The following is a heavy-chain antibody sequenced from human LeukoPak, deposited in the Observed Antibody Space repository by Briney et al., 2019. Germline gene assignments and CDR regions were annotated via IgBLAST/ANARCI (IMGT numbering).Heavy chain of an antibody. CDR2: IFPNGNT. CDR1: GLAVRDNY. D-gene: IGHD4-17*01. V-gene: IGHV3-53*01. Sequence: GGSLTLSCTLSGLAVRDNYLTWVRQAPGKGLEGVSVIFPNGNTYFADFVEGRFSISRDKSTNTLFLDMSRVGTDDTAVYFCARANPVYGDFDYWGQGTLVSVSS. CDR3: ARANPVYGDFDY. J-gene: IGHJ4*02.